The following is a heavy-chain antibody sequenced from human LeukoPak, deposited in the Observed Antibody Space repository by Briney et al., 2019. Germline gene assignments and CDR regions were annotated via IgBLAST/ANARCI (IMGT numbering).Heavy chain of an antibody. CDR2: IRYDGSNK. J-gene: IGHJ6*02. CDR3: GAAGHHYYGMDV. Sequence: GGSLRLSCAASGFTFSSYGMHWVRQAPGKGLEWVAFIRYDGSNKYYADSVKGRFTISRDNSKNTLYLQMNSLRAEDTAVYYGGAAGHHYYGMDVWGQGTTVTVSS. V-gene: IGHV3-30*02. D-gene: IGHD6-13*01. CDR1: GFTFSSYG.